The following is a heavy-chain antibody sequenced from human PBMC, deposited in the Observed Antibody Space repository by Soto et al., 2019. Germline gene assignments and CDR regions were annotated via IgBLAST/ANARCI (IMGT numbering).Heavy chain of an antibody. D-gene: IGHD5-12*01. J-gene: IGHJ5*02. CDR2: ISTYSGDT. CDR3: SRHHGPTTSENWFDP. Sequence: QVHLVQSGVEVKTPGASVKVSCQASGYTFFTYDISWVRQAPGQGLEWMGWISTYSGDTKYAQKFQGRVTMTTDTSKTTAYLELRSLRSDDTAVYDGSRHHGPTTSENWFDPWGQGTLVTVSS. V-gene: IGHV1-18*01. CDR1: GYTFFTYD.